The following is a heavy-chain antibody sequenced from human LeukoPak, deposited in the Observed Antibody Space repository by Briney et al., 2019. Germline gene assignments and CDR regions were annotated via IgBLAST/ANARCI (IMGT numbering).Heavy chain of an antibody. J-gene: IGHJ6*03. V-gene: IGHV4-34*01. D-gene: IGHD6-6*01. CDR1: GGSFSGYY. CDR2: INHSGST. Sequence: PSETLSLACAVYGGSFSGYYWSWIRQPPGKGLEWIGEINHSGSTNYNPSLKSRVTTSVDTSKNQFSLKLSSVTAADTAVYYCAGSPSRYYYYYYMDVWGKGTTVTVSS. CDR3: AGSPSRYYYYYYMDV.